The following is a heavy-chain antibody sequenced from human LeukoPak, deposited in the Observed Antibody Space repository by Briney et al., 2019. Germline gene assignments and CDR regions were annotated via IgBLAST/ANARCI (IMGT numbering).Heavy chain of an antibody. Sequence: SETLSLTCTVSGGSISGWYWSWIRQPPGKGLEWIGEIYHSGSTNYNPSLKSRVTISVDKSKNQFSLKLSSVTAADTAVYYCARNLGVAGWYFDYWGQGTLVTVSS. CDR3: ARNLGVAGWYFDY. D-gene: IGHD6-19*01. CDR1: GGSISGWY. V-gene: IGHV4-59*12. CDR2: IYHSGST. J-gene: IGHJ4*02.